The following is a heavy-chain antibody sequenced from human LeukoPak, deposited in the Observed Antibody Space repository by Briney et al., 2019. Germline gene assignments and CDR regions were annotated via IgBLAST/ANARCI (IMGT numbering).Heavy chain of an antibody. V-gene: IGHV5-51*01. Sequence: GESLKISCKGSGYSFTNYWIGWVRQVPGEGLEWMGLIYPGDSATRYSPSFQGQVTISADKSIRTAYLQWSRLKASDTAMYYCASSGQWELDDAFDIWGQGTMVTVSS. J-gene: IGHJ3*02. CDR2: IYPGDSAT. CDR3: ASSGQWELDDAFDI. D-gene: IGHD1-26*01. CDR1: GYSFTNYW.